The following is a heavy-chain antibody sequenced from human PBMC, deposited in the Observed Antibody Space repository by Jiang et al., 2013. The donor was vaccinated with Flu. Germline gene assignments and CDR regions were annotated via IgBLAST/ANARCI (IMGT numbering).Heavy chain of an antibody. CDR2: INTGVGNT. D-gene: IGHD1-1*01. J-gene: IGHJ5*02. CDR3: ARSGGMFLEDP. CDR1: GQTLTSYA. V-gene: IGHV1-3*04. Sequence: GAEVKKPGASVKVSCKASGQTLTSYAMHWVRQAPGQRLEWMGWINTGVGNTKYSQKFQGRVAITRDTSASTIYMELSSLRSEDTAIYYCARSGGMFLEDPWGQGTLVTVSS.